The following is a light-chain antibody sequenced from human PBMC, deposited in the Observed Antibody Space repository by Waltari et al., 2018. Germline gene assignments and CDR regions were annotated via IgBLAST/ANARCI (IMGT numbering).Light chain of an antibody. Sequence: QSVLTQPPSVSAAPGQKVTISCSGSSSNIGNNYVSWYQHLPGTAPELLIYENNKRPSGIPDRFSGSKSGTSATLGITGLQTGDEADYDCGTWDSSLSAVVFGGGTKLTVL. CDR3: GTWDSSLSAVV. V-gene: IGLV1-51*02. CDR1: SSNIGNNY. CDR2: ENN. J-gene: IGLJ2*01.